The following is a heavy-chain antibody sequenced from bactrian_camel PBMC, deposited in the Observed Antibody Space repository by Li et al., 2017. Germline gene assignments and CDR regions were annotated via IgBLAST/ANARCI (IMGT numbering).Heavy chain of an antibody. CDR2: ISPAGHKS. D-gene: IGHD2*01. J-gene: IGHJ4*01. V-gene: IGHV3S1*01. CDR3: ANCLGYWSPENNY. CDR1: GETASTYW. Sequence: VQLVESGGDSVQAGGALRLSCSVSGETASTYWLAWFRQAPGKEREGVAQISPAGHKSYGAASVKGRFTISSDNAKNTLYLQLNSPKTEDSAMYYCANCLGYWSPENNYWGHGTQVTVS.